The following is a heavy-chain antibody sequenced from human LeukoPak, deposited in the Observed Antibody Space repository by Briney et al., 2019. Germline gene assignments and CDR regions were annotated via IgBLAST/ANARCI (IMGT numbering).Heavy chain of an antibody. CDR2: IWSDGSNK. V-gene: IGHV3-33*01. Sequence: PGRSLRLSCAASGFIFSSYGMHWVRQAPGKGLGWVAVIWSDGSNKYYTDSVKGRFTISRDNSKNTVYLQMNGLRAEDTAVYYCARDKYYFDNTGPCDYWGQGALVTVSS. CDR1: GFIFSSYG. J-gene: IGHJ4*02. D-gene: IGHD3-22*01. CDR3: ARDKYYFDNTGPCDY.